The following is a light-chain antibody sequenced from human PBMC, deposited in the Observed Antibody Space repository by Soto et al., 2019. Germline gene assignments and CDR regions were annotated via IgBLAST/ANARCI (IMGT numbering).Light chain of an antibody. V-gene: IGLV2-14*01. CDR3: SSYTSSSTRV. CDR1: SSDVGGYNY. Sequence: QSALTQPSSVSGAPGHPITIPCTGTSSDVGGYNYVSWYQQHPGKAPKLMIYDVSNRPSGVSNRFSGSKSGNTASLTISGLQAEDEADYYCSSYTSSSTRVFGTGTKVTVL. CDR2: DVS. J-gene: IGLJ1*01.